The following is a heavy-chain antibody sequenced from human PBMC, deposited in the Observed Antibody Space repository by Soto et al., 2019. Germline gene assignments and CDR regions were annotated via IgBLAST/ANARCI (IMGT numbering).Heavy chain of an antibody. CDR2: ISGSGGST. CDR1: GFTFSSYA. J-gene: IGHJ2*01. D-gene: IGHD2-15*01. Sequence: GGSLRLSCAASGFTFSSYAMSWVRQAPGKGLEWVSAISGSGGSTYYADSVKGRFTISRDNSKNTLYLQMNSQRAEDTAVYYCAKDRGSCSGGSCYSGWYFDLWGRGTLVTVSS. CDR3: AKDRGSCSGGSCYSGWYFDL. V-gene: IGHV3-23*01.